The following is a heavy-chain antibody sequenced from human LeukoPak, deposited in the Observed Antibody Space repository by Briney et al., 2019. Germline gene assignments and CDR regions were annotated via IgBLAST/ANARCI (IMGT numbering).Heavy chain of an antibody. CDR2: INPNSGDT. V-gene: IGHV1-2*02. J-gene: IGHJ4*02. CDR1: GYTFTGYY. CDR3: ARLLVGGPFDY. D-gene: IGHD1-26*01. Sequence: ASVKVSCKASGYTFTGYYMHWVRQAPGQGLEWMGWINPNSGDTNYAQKPQGRVTMTTDTSTSTAYMELRSRRSDDTAVYYCARLLVGGPFDYGGQGTLVTVSS.